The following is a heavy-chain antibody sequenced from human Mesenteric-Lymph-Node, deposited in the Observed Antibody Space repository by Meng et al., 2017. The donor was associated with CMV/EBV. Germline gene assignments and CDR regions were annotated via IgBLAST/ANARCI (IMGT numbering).Heavy chain of an antibody. D-gene: IGHD5-24*01. J-gene: IGHJ4*02. CDR2: IYYTGSA. Sequence: SVDSLSSGGHYCNLIRQYPGKGLEWIGYIYYTGSAYYNPSLKSRITISVDTSKNQFSLKLTSATAADTAVYYCARGVSGYNYGADYWGQGILVTVSS. CDR1: VDSLSSGGHY. V-gene: IGHV4-31*02. CDR3: ARGVSGYNYGADY.